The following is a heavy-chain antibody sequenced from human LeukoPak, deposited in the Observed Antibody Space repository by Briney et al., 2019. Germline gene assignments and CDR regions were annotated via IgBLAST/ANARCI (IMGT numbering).Heavy chain of an antibody. CDR1: GFTVSSNS. Sequence: GGSLRLSCAASGFTVSSNSMSWVRQAPGKGLVWVSVIYTGGTTYYADSVKGRFTISRDNSKNTLYLQMNSLKTEDTAVYYCTSGGEWFREGFYYYAMDVWGQGTTVTVSS. V-gene: IGHV3-66*01. CDR2: IYTGGTT. D-gene: IGHD3-10*01. J-gene: IGHJ6*02. CDR3: TSGGEWFREGFYYYAMDV.